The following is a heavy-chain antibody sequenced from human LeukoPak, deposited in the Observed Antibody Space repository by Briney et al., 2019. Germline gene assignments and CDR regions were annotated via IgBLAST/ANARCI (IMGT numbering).Heavy chain of an antibody. CDR2: INHSGST. D-gene: IGHD3-3*01. J-gene: IGHJ6*02. CDR1: GGSFSGYY. CDR3: ARVSRGDFWSGYLYGMDV. V-gene: IGHV4-34*01. Sequence: SETLSLTCAVYGGSFSGYYWSWIRQPPGKGLEWIGEINHSGSTNYNPSLKSRVTISVDTSKNQFSLKLSSVTAADTAVYYCARVSRGDFWSGYLYGMDVWGQGTTVTVSS.